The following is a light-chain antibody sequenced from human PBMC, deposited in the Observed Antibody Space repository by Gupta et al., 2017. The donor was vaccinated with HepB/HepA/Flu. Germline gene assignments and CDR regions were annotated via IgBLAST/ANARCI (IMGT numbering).Light chain of an antibody. Sequence: DIQMTQSPSSLSASVGDRVTITCRASQSISSYLNWYQQKPGKAPKLLIYAASSLQSGVPSRFGGSGSGTDFTLTISSLQPEDFATYYCQQSDSTPWTFGQGTKVEIK. V-gene: IGKV1-39*01. CDR1: QSISSY. J-gene: IGKJ1*01. CDR2: AAS. CDR3: QQSDSTPWT.